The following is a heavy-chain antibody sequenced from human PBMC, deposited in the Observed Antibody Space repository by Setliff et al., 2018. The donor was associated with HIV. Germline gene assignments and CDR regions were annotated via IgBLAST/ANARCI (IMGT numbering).Heavy chain of an antibody. CDR3: AKGRPRIHVWEGFDS. D-gene: IGHD5-18*01. V-gene: IGHV4-34*01. J-gene: IGHJ4*02. CDR1: GVSFSGYY. CDR2: MYHSGTT. Sequence: SETLSLTCDVYGVSFSGYYWSWIRQPPGKGLEWIGEMYHSGTTNYNPSLKSRVILSVDKSQNQFSLNLTSVTAADTAVYYCAKGRPRIHVWEGFDSWGQGALVTVS.